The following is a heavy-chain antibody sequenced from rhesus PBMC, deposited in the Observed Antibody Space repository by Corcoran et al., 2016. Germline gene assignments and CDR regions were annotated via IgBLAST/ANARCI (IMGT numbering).Heavy chain of an antibody. V-gene: IGHV5-2*01. CDR1: GYSFTSYW. CDR2: IDPSDSDT. D-gene: IGHD6-25*01. J-gene: IGHJ6*01. CDR3: AKESIAAAAYYYGLDS. Sequence: EVQLVQSGAEVKRPGESLKISCETSGYSFTSYWISWVRQMPGKGLEWMGAIDPSDSDTRYSPSFQGQVTISADKSISTAYLQWSSLKASDTATYYCAKESIAAAAYYYGLDSWGQGVVVTVSS.